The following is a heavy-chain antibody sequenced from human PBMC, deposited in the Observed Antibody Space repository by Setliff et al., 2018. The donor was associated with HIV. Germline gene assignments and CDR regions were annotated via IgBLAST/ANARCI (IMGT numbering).Heavy chain of an antibody. CDR1: RDSIRNGAYY. J-gene: IGHJ6*02. V-gene: IGHV4-39*07. D-gene: IGHD2-15*01. CDR3: ARDPQLVAAKSRRRYYYGLDL. CDR2: IYYSGSA. Sequence: SETLSLTCTVSRDSIRNGAYYWGWIRQPPGKGLEWIGSIYYSGSAYYNPSFKSRVTLSVDTSENQFSLRLNSVTATDTAVYYCARDPQLVAAKSRRRYYYGLDLWGQGTTVTVSS.